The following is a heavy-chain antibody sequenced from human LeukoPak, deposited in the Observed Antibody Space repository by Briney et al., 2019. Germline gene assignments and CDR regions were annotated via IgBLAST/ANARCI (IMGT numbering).Heavy chain of an antibody. CDR3: ARDNDYGVDY. CDR2: ISSSSSYR. Sequence: GGSLRLSCAASGFTYSSYSLNWVRQVPGKGLEWVSYISSSSSYRYYADSVKGRFTISRDSAKNSLYLQMDSLRAEDTAVYYCARDNDYGVDYWGQGTLVTVSS. D-gene: IGHD4-17*01. V-gene: IGHV3-21*01. J-gene: IGHJ4*02. CDR1: GFTYSSYS.